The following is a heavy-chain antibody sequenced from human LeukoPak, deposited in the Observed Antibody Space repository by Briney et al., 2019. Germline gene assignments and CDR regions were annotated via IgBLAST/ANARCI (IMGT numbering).Heavy chain of an antibody. CDR3: AKGRWGLTINNFDI. Sequence: PGRSLRLSCAASGFTITTYAMGWVRQAPGKGLEWVSVISDRGDSTHYADSVKGRFTISRDSSNNTLYLQMNSLRGEDTAVYYCAKGRWGLTINNFDIWGQGTMVTVSS. CDR2: ISDRGDST. J-gene: IGHJ3*02. CDR1: GFTITTYA. V-gene: IGHV3-23*01. D-gene: IGHD3-9*01.